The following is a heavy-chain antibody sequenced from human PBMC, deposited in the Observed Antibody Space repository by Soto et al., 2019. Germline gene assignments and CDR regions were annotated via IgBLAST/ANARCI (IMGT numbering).Heavy chain of an antibody. CDR2: IDPSDSDT. CDR1: GYRFISYW. Sequence: EVQLVQSGAEVKKPGESLRISCKGSGYRFISYWISWVRQMPGKGLEWMGMIDPSDSDTKYSPSFQGHVTISADKYMSSAYLQWSSLKASDTGMYDCARHYTNNLYSEYWGQGTQVTVSS. J-gene: IGHJ4*02. V-gene: IGHV5-10-1*01. D-gene: IGHD1-1*01. CDR3: ARHYTNNLYSEY.